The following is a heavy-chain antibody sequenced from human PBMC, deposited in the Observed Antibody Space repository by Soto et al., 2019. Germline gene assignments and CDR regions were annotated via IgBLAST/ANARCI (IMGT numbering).Heavy chain of an antibody. Sequence: PGESLKISCKGSGYSFTSYWISWVRQMPGKGLEWMGRIDPSDSYTNYSPSFQGHVTISADKSISTAYLQWSSLKASDTAMYYCARHEKYYYDSSGYPFDSWGQGTLVTVSS. J-gene: IGHJ4*02. CDR2: IDPSDSYT. D-gene: IGHD3-22*01. CDR1: GYSFTSYW. CDR3: ARHEKYYYDSSGYPFDS. V-gene: IGHV5-10-1*01.